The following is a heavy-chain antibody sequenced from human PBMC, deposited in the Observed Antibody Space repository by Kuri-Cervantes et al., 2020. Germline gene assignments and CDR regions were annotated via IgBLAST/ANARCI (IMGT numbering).Heavy chain of an antibody. CDR2: IRSKAYGGTT. CDR3: AKDLYGGKGAAAFDI. J-gene: IGHJ3*02. Sequence: GESLKISCTASGFTFGDYAMSWVRQAPGKGLEWVGFIRSKAYGGTTEYAASVKGRFTISRDDSKSIAYLQMNSLRAEDTAVYYCAKDLYGGKGAAAFDIWGQGTMVTVSS. V-gene: IGHV3-49*04. D-gene: IGHD4-23*01. CDR1: GFTFGDYA.